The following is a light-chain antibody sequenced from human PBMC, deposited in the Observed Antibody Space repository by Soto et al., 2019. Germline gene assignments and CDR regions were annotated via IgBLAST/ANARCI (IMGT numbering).Light chain of an antibody. CDR1: SGHSSYA. J-gene: IGLJ2*01. CDR2: LNSDGSH. V-gene: IGLV4-69*01. Sequence: QPVLTQSPSASASLGASVKLTCTLGSGHSSYAIAWHQQQPEKGPRYLMKLNSDGSHTKGDGIPDRFSGSSSGAERYLTISSLQSEDEADYYCQTWGTGIYVVFGVGTKLTVL. CDR3: QTWGTGIYVV.